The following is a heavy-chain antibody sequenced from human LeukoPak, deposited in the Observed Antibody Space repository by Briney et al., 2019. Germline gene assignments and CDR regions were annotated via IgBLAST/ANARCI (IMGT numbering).Heavy chain of an antibody. Sequence: PSETLSLTCAVDGGSFSGYYWSWIRQPPGKGLEWIGEINHSGSTNYNPSLKSRVTISVDTSKNQFSLKLSSVTAADTAVYYCARTLGRYCSGGSCYSGVEGTLTVDYWGQGTLVTVSS. CDR1: GGSFSGYY. CDR3: ARTLGRYCSGGSCYSGVEGTLTVDY. D-gene: IGHD2-15*01. J-gene: IGHJ4*02. CDR2: INHSGST. V-gene: IGHV4-34*01.